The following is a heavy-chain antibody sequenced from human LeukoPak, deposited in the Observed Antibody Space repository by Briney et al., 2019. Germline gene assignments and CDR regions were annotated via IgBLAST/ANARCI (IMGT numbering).Heavy chain of an antibody. Sequence: PSETLSLTCTVSGDSISSGTYYWSWIRQPPGKGLEWIGYIYYSGSTNYNPSLKSRVTISVDTSKNQFSLKLSSVTAADTAVYYCARSRTVTYFDYRGQGTLVTVSS. D-gene: IGHD3-10*01. V-gene: IGHV4-61*01. CDR1: GDSISSGTYY. CDR2: IYYSGST. J-gene: IGHJ4*02. CDR3: ARSRTVTYFDY.